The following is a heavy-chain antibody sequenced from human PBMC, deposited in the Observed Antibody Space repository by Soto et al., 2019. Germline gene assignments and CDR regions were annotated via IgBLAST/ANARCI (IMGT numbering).Heavy chain of an antibody. V-gene: IGHV4-59*01. CDR2: VYNSGST. CDR1: GGSISSNY. J-gene: IGHJ4*02. CDR3: ARYRREAVAGYTLDN. D-gene: IGHD6-13*01. Sequence: SETLSLTCTVSGGSISSNYWTWIRQPPGKGLEWIGYVYNSGSTNYNPSLKSRVTISEDTSKSQFSLKVNSMTAADTAVYHCARYRREAVAGYTLDNWGQGILVTVSS.